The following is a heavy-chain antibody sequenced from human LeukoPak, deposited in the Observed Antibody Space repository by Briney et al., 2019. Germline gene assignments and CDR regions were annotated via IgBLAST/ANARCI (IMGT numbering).Heavy chain of an antibody. Sequence: SETLSLTCTVSGGSISSSSYYWGWIRQPPGKGLEWIGSIYYSGSTYYNPSLKSRVTISVDTSKNQFSLKLSSVTAADTAVYYCARSRRVVPAAIVYSFSYWGQGTLVTVSS. V-gene: IGHV4-39*07. CDR3: ARSRRVVPAAIVYSFSY. CDR2: IYYSGST. CDR1: GGSISSSSYY. J-gene: IGHJ4*02. D-gene: IGHD2-2*01.